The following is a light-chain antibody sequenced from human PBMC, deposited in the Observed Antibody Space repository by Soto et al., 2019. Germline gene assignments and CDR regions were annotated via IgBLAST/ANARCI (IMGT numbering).Light chain of an antibody. Sequence: DIQMTQSPSSLSASVGDRVTITCRPSQNISNYLNWHQQRPGKAPKFLIYAISNLQSGVPSRFSGSGSGTDFTLTISNLQPQDFATYYCQQSYYTPPTFGQGTRLEIK. CDR1: QNISNY. CDR2: AIS. J-gene: IGKJ2*01. V-gene: IGKV1-39*01. CDR3: QQSYYTPPT.